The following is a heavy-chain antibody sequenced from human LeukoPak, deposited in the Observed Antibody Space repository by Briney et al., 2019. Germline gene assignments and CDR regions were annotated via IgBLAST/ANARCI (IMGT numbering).Heavy chain of an antibody. CDR2: IYYSGST. CDR3: ARQQRIVVVPSWFDP. V-gene: IGHV4-39*01. Sequence: SETLSITCTVSGGSISSSSYYWGWIRQPPGKGLEWIGSIYYSGSTYYNPSLKSRVAISVDTSKNQFSLKLSSVTAADTAVYYCARQQRIVVVPSWFDPWGQGTLVTVSS. CDR1: GGSISSSSYY. J-gene: IGHJ5*02. D-gene: IGHD2-2*01.